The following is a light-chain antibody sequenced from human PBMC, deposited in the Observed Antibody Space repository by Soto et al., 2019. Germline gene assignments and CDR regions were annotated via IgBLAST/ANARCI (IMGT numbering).Light chain of an antibody. J-gene: IGKJ5*01. CDR1: QAVNSW. V-gene: IGKV1-12*01. CDR2: DVS. Sequence: DNQLTQSPSSISASVGDRVTITCRASQAVNSWLAWFQQKPGMAPKLVIYDVSSLQSGVPSRFSGSGSGTEFTLTISSLQHEDFATYYCQQSNNLPLSFGQGTRLEIK. CDR3: QQSNNLPLS.